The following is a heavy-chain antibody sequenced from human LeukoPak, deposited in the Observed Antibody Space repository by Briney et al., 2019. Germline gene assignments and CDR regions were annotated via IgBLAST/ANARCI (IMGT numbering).Heavy chain of an antibody. CDR2: IYYSGST. V-gene: IGHV4-59*01. CDR3: ARATTLTTVTAPHAFDI. CDR1: GGSIGSYY. D-gene: IGHD4-17*01. Sequence: PSETLSLTCTVSGGSIGSYYWSWIRQPPGKGLEWIGYIYYSGSTNYNPSLKSRVTISVDTSKNQFSLKLSSVTAADTAVYYCARATTLTTVTAPHAFDIWGQGTMVTVSS. J-gene: IGHJ3*02.